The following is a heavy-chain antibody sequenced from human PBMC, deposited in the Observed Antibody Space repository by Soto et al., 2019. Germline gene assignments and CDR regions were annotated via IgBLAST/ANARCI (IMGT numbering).Heavy chain of an antibody. CDR2: IGDSGDHT. J-gene: IGHJ3*01. V-gene: IGHV3-23*01. Sequence: EVQLLESGGGLVHPGGSLRLSCTASGFTFSHIAMNWVRLAPGKGLEWVSIIGDSGDHTYYADSVKGRFSISRDNSKNTVDLELSSLRDEETAIYFCAKELRGGLGAFDVWGQGAMVIVSS. CDR1: GFTFSHIA. CDR3: AKELRGGLGAFDV. D-gene: IGHD6-19*01.